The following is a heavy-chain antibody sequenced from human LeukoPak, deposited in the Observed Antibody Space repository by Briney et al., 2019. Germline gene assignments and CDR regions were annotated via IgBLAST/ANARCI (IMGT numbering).Heavy chain of an antibody. Sequence: QAGGSLRLSCAASGFTFSSYAMSWVRQAPGKGLEWVSIVSNSGGVSTYYADSVKGRFTISRDNSKNTLYLQMNSLRAEDTAIYYCAKGVDFDYWGQGTLVTVSS. CDR1: GFTFSSYA. CDR2: VSNSGGVST. V-gene: IGHV3-23*01. CDR3: AKGVDFDY. J-gene: IGHJ4*02.